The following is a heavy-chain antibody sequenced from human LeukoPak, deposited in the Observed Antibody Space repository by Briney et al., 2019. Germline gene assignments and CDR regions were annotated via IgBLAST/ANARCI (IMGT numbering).Heavy chain of an antibody. D-gene: IGHD2-15*01. CDR2: IYYSGST. V-gene: IGHV4-39*01. Sequence: SETLSLTCTVSGGSISSSSYYWGWIRQPPGKGLEWIGSIYYSGSTYYNPSLKSRVTISVDTSKNQFSLKLSSVPAANTAVYYCARQKSRDIVVVVAARGYNWFDPWGQGTLVTVSS. J-gene: IGHJ5*02. CDR1: GGSISSSSYY. CDR3: ARQKSRDIVVVVAARGYNWFDP.